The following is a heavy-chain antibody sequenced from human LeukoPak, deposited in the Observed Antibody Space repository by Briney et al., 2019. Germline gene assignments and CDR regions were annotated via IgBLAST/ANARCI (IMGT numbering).Heavy chain of an antibody. J-gene: IGHJ4*02. CDR2: IKQDGSAK. V-gene: IGHV3-7*03. D-gene: IGHD6-13*01. Sequence: GGSLRLSCAASGFTFSAYWMSWVRQAPGKGLEWVANIKQDGSAKYYVDSVKGRFTISRDNAKNSLYLQMNSLRAEDTAVYYCAKGGWYSSSWFDYWGQGTLVTVSS. CDR3: AKGGWYSSSWFDY. CDR1: GFTFSAYW.